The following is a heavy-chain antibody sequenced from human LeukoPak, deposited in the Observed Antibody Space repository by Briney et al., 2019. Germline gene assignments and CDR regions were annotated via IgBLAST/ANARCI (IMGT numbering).Heavy chain of an antibody. CDR1: GFTFSNYA. V-gene: IGHV3-23*01. CDR2: ISGSGAST. J-gene: IGHJ6*02. CDR3: TRILDPRWLVGATSYGMDV. D-gene: IGHD6-19*01. Sequence: GASLRLSCAASGFTFSNYAMSWVRQAPGKGLEWVSAISGSGASTYYADSVKGRFTISRDNSKYTPYLQMNSLKTEDTAVYYCTRILDPRWLVGATSYGMDVWGQGTTVTVSS.